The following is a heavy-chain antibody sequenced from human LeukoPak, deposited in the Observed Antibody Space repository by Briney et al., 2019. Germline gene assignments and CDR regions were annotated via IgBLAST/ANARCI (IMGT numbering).Heavy chain of an antibody. D-gene: IGHD3-22*01. CDR3: AGGDFYDPQGMDV. V-gene: IGHV3-66*01. CDR2: IYGGGST. Sequence: GGSLRLSCAASGFTVSSNYMSWVRQAPGEELEWVSVIYGGGSTYYADSVKGRFTISRDNSKNTLYLQMNSLRAEDTAVYYCAGGDFYDPQGMDVWGQGTTVTVSS. J-gene: IGHJ6*02. CDR1: GFTVSSNY.